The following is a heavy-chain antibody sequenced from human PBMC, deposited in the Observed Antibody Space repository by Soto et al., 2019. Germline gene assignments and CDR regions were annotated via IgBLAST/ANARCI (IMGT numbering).Heavy chain of an antibody. CDR3: ARSWHGSGSYTHFYYGLDV. D-gene: IGHD3-10*01. CDR1: GFTFISYA. J-gene: IGHJ6*02. V-gene: IGHV3-30-3*01. Sequence: QVQLVESGGGVVQPGRSLRLSCAASGFTFISYAMHWVRQAPGKGLEWVAVISFDGSTEYYADSVKGRFTISRDNSKNTVYQQMNSLRSEDTAVYYCARSWHGSGSYTHFYYGLDVWGQGTTVTVSS. CDR2: ISFDGSTE.